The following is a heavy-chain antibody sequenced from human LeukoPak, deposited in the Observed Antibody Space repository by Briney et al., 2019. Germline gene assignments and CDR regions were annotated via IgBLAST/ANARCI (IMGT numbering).Heavy chain of an antibody. D-gene: IGHD2-15*01. J-gene: IGHJ6*01. CDR2: CNWYGSST. Sequence: GGSLRLSCTASGFLFGARSIHWVRQAPGKGLVWVAVCNWYGSSTSSADTVEGRFAISRDNSKDSLYVDKQNLKSEDTAVFFLVKEVRRLVVYSVVWGNGTTVTFSS. CDR3: VKEVRRLVVYSVV. V-gene: IGHV3-43*01. CDR1: GFLFGARS.